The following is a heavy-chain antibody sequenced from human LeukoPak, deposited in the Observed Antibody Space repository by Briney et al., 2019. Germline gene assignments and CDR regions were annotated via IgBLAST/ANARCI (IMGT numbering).Heavy chain of an antibody. D-gene: IGHD1-26*01. J-gene: IGHJ3*02. CDR1: GYTFTSYG. CDR3: ARNHIVGAAHDAFDI. CDR2: ISAYNGNT. V-gene: IGHV1-18*01. Sequence: ASVKVSCKASGYTFTSYGISWVRQAPGPGLEWMGWISAYNGNTNYAQKLQGRVTMTTDTSTSTAYMELRSLRSDDTAVYYCARNHIVGAAHDAFDIWGQGTMVTVSS.